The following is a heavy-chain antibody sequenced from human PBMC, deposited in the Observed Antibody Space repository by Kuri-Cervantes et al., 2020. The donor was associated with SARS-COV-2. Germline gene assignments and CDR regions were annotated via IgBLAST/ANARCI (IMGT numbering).Heavy chain of an antibody. CDR3: ARGLSSGSFNWFDP. CDR2: FSYSGDT. Sequence: GSLRLSCTVSGGSVTSGPYFWSWIRQLPEKGLEWIGFFSYSGDTNYSPSLKGRVTMSVNPSKNELSMKLTSVTAADTAIYYRARGLSSGSFNWFDPWGQGTLVTVSS. V-gene: IGHV4-61*01. D-gene: IGHD3-3*01. CDR1: GGSVTSGPYF. J-gene: IGHJ5*02.